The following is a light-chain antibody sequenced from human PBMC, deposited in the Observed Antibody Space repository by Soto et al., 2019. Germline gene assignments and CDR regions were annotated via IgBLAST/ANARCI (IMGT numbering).Light chain of an antibody. J-gene: IGKJ5*01. CDR1: QSITNNY. CDR2: GAS. Sequence: EIVLTQSPGTLSLSPGERATLSCRASQSITNNYLAWYQQKPGRAHRLLIYGASSRASGIPDRFSGSGSGTDFTLTISRLEPEDFAMYYCQHYGTSLYTFGQGTRLEIK. CDR3: QHYGTSLYT. V-gene: IGKV3-20*01.